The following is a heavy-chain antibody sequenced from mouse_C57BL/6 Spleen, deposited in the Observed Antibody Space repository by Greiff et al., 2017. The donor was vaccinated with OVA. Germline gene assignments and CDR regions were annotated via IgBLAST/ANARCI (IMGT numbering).Heavy chain of an antibody. CDR2: IDPETGGT. J-gene: IGHJ4*01. D-gene: IGHD2-3*01. CDR1: GYTFTDYE. V-gene: IGHV1-15*01. CDR3: TREMVTTRVYAMDY. Sequence: VQGVESGAELVRPGASVTLSCKASGYTFTDYEMHWVKQTPVHGLEWIGAIDPETGGTAYNQKFKGKAILTADKSSSTAYMELRSLTSEDSAVYYCTREMVTTRVYAMDYWGQGTSVTVSS.